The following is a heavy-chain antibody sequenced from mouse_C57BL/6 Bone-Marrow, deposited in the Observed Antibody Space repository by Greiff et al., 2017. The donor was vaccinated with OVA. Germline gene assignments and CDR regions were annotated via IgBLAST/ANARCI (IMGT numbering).Heavy chain of an antibody. V-gene: IGHV14-4*01. J-gene: IGHJ2*01. CDR1: GFNIKDDY. D-gene: IGHD4-1*01. Sequence: VQLQQSGAELVRPGASVELSCTASGFNIKDDYMHWVKERPEQGLEWIGWIDPENGDTEYASKFQGKATITADTSSKTVYLHLSSLTSEDTAVYYCTTYWYWGQGTTLTVSS. CDR2: IDPENGDT. CDR3: TTYWY.